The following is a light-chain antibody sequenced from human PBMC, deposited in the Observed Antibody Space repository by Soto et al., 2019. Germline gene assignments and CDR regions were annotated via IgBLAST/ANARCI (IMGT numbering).Light chain of an antibody. J-gene: IGKJ1*01. CDR2: DAS. Sequence: DIQTTQSPSTLSASVGDRVTITCRASQSISSWLAWYQQKPGKAPKLLIYDASSLESGVPSRFSGSGSGTEFTLTISSLQPDDFATYYCQQYNSYSPWTFXQGTKVDIK. CDR1: QSISSW. V-gene: IGKV1-5*01. CDR3: QQYNSYSPWT.